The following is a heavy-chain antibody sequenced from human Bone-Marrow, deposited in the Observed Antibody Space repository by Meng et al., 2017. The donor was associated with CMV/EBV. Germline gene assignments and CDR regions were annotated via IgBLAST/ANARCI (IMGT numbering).Heavy chain of an antibody. Sequence: ASVKVSCKASGYTFTSYYMHWVRQAPGQGLEWMGIINPSGGSTSYAQKFQGRVTMTRDTSTSTVYMELSSLRSEDTAVYYCGRAVSMIRGVIWYGMDVWGQGTTVTVSS. D-gene: IGHD3-10*01. V-gene: IGHV1-46*01. CDR2: INPSGGST. CDR3: GRAVSMIRGVIWYGMDV. J-gene: IGHJ6*02. CDR1: GYTFTSYY.